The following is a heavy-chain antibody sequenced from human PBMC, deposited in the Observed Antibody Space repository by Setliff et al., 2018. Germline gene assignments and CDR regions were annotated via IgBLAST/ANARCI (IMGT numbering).Heavy chain of an antibody. J-gene: IGHJ4*02. CDR3: ARDGTFRYFDF. V-gene: IGHV4-59*01. CDR2: VYYSGTA. Sequence: KPSETLSLTCTVSDGSLSTYYWSWIRQPPGKGLEFIGYVYYSGTANYSPSLRSRLTISVDTSKNQFSLKLRSVTAADTAVYYCARDGTFRYFDFWGQGAPVTVSS. CDR1: DGSLSTYY.